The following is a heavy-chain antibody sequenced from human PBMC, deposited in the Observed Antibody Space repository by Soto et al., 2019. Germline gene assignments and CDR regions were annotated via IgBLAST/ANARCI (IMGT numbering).Heavy chain of an antibody. CDR3: ARPSDFDSLFRGAFYI. CDR1: GYTFTGYY. Sequence: QVQLVQSGAEVKKPGASVKVSCKASGYTFTGYYMHWVRQAPGQGLEWMGWINPNSGGTNYAQKFQGRVTMTRDTSISTAYMELGRLRSDDTAVYYCARPSDFDSLFRGAFYIWGQGTMVTVSS. J-gene: IGHJ3*02. CDR2: INPNSGGT. V-gene: IGHV1-2*02. D-gene: IGHD3-9*01.